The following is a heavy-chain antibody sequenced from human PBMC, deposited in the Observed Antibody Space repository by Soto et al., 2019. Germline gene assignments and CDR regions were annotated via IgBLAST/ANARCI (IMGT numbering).Heavy chain of an antibody. V-gene: IGHV4-61*01. J-gene: IGHJ6*02. CDR3: ARVVPAAMYDFWSGYSYGMDV. D-gene: IGHD3-3*01. Sequence: PSETLSLTCTVSGGSVSSGSYYWSWIRQPPGKGLEWIGYIYYSGSTNYNPSLKSRVTISVDTSKNQFSLKLSSVTAADTAVYYCARVVPAAMYDFWSGYSYGMDVWGQGTTVTVSS. CDR1: GGSVSSGSYY. CDR2: IYYSGST.